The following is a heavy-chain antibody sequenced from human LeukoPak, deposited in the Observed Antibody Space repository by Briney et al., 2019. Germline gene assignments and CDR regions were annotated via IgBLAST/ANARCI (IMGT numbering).Heavy chain of an antibody. Sequence: ASVKVSCKVSGYTLTELSMHWVRQAPGKGLEWMGGFDPEDGETIYAQKFQGRVTMTEDTSTDTAYMELSSLRSEDTAVYYCATVGITIFGVNITTTSRYGMDVWGQGTTVTVSS. CDR2: FDPEDGET. CDR1: GYTLTELS. V-gene: IGHV1-24*01. J-gene: IGHJ6*02. D-gene: IGHD3-3*01. CDR3: ATVGITIFGVNITTTSRYGMDV.